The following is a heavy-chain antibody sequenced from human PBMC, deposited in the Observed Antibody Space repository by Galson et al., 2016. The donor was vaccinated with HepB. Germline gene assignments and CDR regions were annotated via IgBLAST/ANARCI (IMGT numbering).Heavy chain of an antibody. J-gene: IGHJ4*02. CDR2: LSGSGDVT. Sequence: SLRLSCAASGFPFSPYAMSWVRQPPGKGLEWVSSLSGSGDVTHHADSVKGRFTISRDHSKNTLYLQMNSLRAEDTALYYCAKSGVWGTHPSPDYLGQGTLVTVTS. D-gene: IGHD3-16*01. CDR3: AKSGVWGTHPSPDY. CDR1: GFPFSPYA. V-gene: IGHV3-23*01.